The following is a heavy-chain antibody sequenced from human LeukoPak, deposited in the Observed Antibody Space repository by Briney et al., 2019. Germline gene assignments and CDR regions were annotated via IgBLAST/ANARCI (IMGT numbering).Heavy chain of an antibody. CDR2: IYHRGST. J-gene: IGHJ5*02. CDR1: GYSISSGYY. CDR3: ARDGKNRSGWYQVGNNWFDP. Sequence: SETLSLTCTVSGYSISSGYYWGWIRQPPGKGLEWIGSIYHRGSTYYNPSLKSRVTISVDTSKNQFSLKLSSVTAADTAVYYCARDGKNRSGWYQVGNNWFDPWGQGTLVTVSS. D-gene: IGHD6-19*01. V-gene: IGHV4-38-2*02.